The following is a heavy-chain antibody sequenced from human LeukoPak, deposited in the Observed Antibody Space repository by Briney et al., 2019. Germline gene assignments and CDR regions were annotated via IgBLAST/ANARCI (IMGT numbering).Heavy chain of an antibody. CDR2: MNPNSGNT. CDR1: GYTFTSYD. D-gene: IGHD5-24*01. J-gene: IGHJ3*02. CDR3: AKDGPESITGDI. Sequence: ASVKVSCKASGYTFTSYDINWVRQATGQGLEWMGWMNPNSGNTGYAQKFQGRVTMTRNTSISTAYMELSSLRSEDTAVYYCAKDGPESITGDIWGQGTMVTVSS. V-gene: IGHV1-8*01.